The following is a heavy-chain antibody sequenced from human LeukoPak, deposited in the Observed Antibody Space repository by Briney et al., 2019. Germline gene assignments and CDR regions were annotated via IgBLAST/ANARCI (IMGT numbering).Heavy chain of an antibody. D-gene: IGHD4-17*01. CDR3: AKDSYGDYEGYYFDY. CDR2: IRYDGSNK. Sequence: GGSLRLSCAASGFTFSSYGMHWARQAPGKGLEWVAFIRYDGSNKYYADSVKGRFTISRDNSKNTLYLQMNGLRAEDTAVYYCAKDSYGDYEGYYFDYWGQGTLVTVSS. J-gene: IGHJ4*02. V-gene: IGHV3-30*02. CDR1: GFTFSSYG.